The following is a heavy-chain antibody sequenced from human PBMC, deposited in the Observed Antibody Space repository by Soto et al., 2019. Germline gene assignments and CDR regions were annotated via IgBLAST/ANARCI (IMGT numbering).Heavy chain of an antibody. J-gene: IGHJ3*02. CDR3: ARKGYTSEPDAFDM. CDR1: GFTFSRYS. V-gene: IGHV3-21*01. CDR2: ISDSSRYI. Sequence: GGSLRLSCAASGFTFSRYSMSWVRQSPGKGLEWVSSISDSSRYIYYADSVKGRFTISRDNAKDSLYLQMNNLRAEDTAVYYCARKGYTSEPDAFDMWGQGTMVTVSS. D-gene: IGHD5-18*01.